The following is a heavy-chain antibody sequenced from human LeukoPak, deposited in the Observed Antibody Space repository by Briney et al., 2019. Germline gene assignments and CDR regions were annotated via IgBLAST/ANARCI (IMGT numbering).Heavy chain of an antibody. Sequence: GESLKISCKGSVYSFTNYWIVWVCQMPGKGLEWMGFIYPADSDTRYSPSFQGQVTISSDKSISTAYLQWSSMTASDAAIYDCARLSGDGYYYFHNWGQGTRVTVSS. CDR3: ARLSGDGYYYFHN. J-gene: IGHJ1*01. CDR1: VYSFTNYW. D-gene: IGHD5-24*01. V-gene: IGHV5-51*01. CDR2: IYPADSDT.